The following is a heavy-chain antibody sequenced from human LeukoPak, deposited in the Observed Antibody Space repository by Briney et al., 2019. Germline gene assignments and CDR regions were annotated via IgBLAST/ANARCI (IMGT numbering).Heavy chain of an antibody. CDR2: IYPGASDT. D-gene: IGHD2-15*01. Sequence: GESLNISCMGSGYTCTNYWICCVRHMPGKGLEWMGIIYPGASDTRYSPSFQGQVTISVDKSIATAYLQWRGLKASDTAMYFCARQNCSGGSCSCDSWGQGTLVTVSS. J-gene: IGHJ4*02. CDR3: ARQNCSGGSCSCDS. CDR1: GYTCTNYW. V-gene: IGHV5-51*01.